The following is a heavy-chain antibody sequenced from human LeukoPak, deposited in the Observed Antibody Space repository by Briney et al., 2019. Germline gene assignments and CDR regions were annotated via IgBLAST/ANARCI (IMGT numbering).Heavy chain of an antibody. CDR3: AREHYDFWSGYFDY. V-gene: IGHV3-74*01. Sequence: GGSLRLSCAGSGFTFSSYWMHWVRQAPGKGLVWVSRINTDGSTINYADSVKGRFTISRDNAKNSLYLQMNSLRAEDTAVYYCAREHYDFWSGYFDYWGQGTLVTVSS. CDR1: GFTFSSYW. D-gene: IGHD3-3*01. CDR2: INTDGSTI. J-gene: IGHJ4*02.